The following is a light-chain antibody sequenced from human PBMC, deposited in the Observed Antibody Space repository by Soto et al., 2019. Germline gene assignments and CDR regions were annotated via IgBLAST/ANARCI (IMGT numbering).Light chain of an antibody. J-gene: IGKJ1*01. CDR1: QSISSW. CDR3: QQYNTYPWT. CDR2: DAS. Sequence: DIQLTQSPSTRSSSVVDRVTFTCRASQSISSWLAWYQQKPGRAPKLLIYDASTLESGVPSRFSGSGSGTEFTLTISRLQPDDFATYYCQQYNTYPWTFGQGTKVDIK. V-gene: IGKV1-5*01.